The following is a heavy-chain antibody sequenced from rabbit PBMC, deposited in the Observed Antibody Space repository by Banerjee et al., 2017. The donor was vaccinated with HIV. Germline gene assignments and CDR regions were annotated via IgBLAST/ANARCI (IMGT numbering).Heavy chain of an antibody. J-gene: IGHJ3*01. CDR3: ARGSGYYTGWL. V-gene: IGHV1S40*01. D-gene: IGHD1-1*01. CDR2: IETGSTNT. CDR1: GFSFSSIVY. Sequence: QSLEESGGDLVKPGASLTLTCTASGFSFSSIVYMSWVRQAPGKGLEWIGYIETGSTNTWYASWAKGRFTISKTSSTTVTLQMTSLTAADTATYFCARGSGYYTGWLWGQGTLVTVS.